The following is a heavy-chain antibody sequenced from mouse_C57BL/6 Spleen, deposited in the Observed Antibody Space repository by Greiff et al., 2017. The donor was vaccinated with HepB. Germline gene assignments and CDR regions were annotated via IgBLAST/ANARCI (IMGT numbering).Heavy chain of an antibody. Sequence: VKLQQSGAELVRPGASVTLSCKASGYTFTDYEMHWVKQTPVHGLEWIGAIDPETGGTAYNQKFKGKAILTADKSSSTAYMELLSLTSEDSAVYYCTRHSNYRMDYWGQGTSVTVSS. CDR2: IDPETGGT. J-gene: IGHJ4*01. CDR3: TRHSNYRMDY. V-gene: IGHV1-15*01. D-gene: IGHD2-5*01. CDR1: GYTFTDYE.